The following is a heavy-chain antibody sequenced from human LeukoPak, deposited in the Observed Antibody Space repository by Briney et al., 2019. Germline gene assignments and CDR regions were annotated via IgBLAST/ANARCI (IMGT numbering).Heavy chain of an antibody. CDR1: GFTFSNYW. V-gene: IGHV3-7*01. Sequence: GGSLRLSCAASGFTFSNYWMSWVRQAPGNGLEWVANINPDGSEKYSVDSVTGRFTISRDNAENTVFLQMNSLRAEDSAVYYCARDLAAWDVWGKGTTVTVSS. CDR2: INPDGSEK. CDR3: ARDLAAWDV. J-gene: IGHJ6*04.